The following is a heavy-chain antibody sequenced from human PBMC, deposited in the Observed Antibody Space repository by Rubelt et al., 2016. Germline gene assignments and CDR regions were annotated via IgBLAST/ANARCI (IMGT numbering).Heavy chain of an antibody. D-gene: IGHD6-13*01. CDR3: ARAAAAFHGMDV. J-gene: IGHJ6*02. V-gene: IGHV6-1*01. Sequence: QVQLQQSGPGLVKPSQTLSLTCAISGDSVSSNSAAWNWIRQSPSGCLEWLGRTYYSYKWYNDSAVSVKSRITINPDTSRNQFALQRNSVTPEDTAVYYCARAAAAFHGMDVWGQGTTVTVSS. CDR1: GDSVSSNSAA. CDR2: TYYSYKWYN.